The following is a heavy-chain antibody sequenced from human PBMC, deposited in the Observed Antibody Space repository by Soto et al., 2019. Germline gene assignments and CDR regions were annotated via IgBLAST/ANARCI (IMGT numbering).Heavy chain of an antibody. J-gene: IGHJ4*02. D-gene: IGHD2-8*01. CDR3: ARARYCTNGVCFDY. V-gene: IGHV1-2*04. CDR2: INPNSGGT. CDR1: GYTFTGYY. Sequence: ASVKVSCKASGYTFTGYYMHWVRKAPGQGLEWMGWINPNSGGTNYAQKFQGWVTMTRDTSISTAYMELSRLRSDDTAVYYCARARYCTNGVCFDYWGQGTLVTVSS.